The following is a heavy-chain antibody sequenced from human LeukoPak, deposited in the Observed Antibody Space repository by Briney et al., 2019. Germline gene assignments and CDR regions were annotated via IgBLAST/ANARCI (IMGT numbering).Heavy chain of an antibody. Sequence: GGSLRLSCAASGFTFSSSTMNWVRQAPGKGLEWLSSISSSSNYIYYADSVKGRFTISRDNAKNSLYLQMNSLRADDTAVYYCVRIPNSANFPNWFDPWGQGTLVTVSS. CDR3: VRIPNSANFPNWFDP. V-gene: IGHV3-21*01. J-gene: IGHJ5*02. CDR2: ISSSSNYI. CDR1: GFTFSSST. D-gene: IGHD4/OR15-4a*01.